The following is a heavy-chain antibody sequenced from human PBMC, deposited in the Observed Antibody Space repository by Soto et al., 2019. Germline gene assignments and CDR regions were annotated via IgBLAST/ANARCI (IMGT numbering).Heavy chain of an antibody. J-gene: IGHJ6*02. Sequence: SETLSLTCAVYGGSFSGYYWSWNRQPPGKGLEWIGEINHSGSTNYNPSLKSRVSISVDTSKNQVSLKLSSVTAADTAVYYCARVISSSGYYYYYYYGMDVWGQGTTVTVS. CDR2: INHSGST. CDR3: ARVISSSGYYYYYYYGMDV. V-gene: IGHV4-34*01. D-gene: IGHD3-22*01. CDR1: GGSFSGYY.